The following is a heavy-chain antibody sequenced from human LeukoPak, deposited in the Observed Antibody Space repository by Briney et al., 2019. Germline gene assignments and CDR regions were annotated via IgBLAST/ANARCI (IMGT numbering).Heavy chain of an antibody. J-gene: IGHJ4*02. Sequence: PGGSLRLSCAASGFTVSSNYMSWVRQAPGKGPEWVSVIYSGGSTYYADSVKGRFTISRHNSKNTLYLQMNSLRAEDTAVYYCARSSFYDSSGYYYVREPYYFDYWGQGTLVTVSS. CDR2: IYSGGST. CDR3: ARSSFYDSSGYYYVREPYYFDY. D-gene: IGHD3-22*01. V-gene: IGHV3-53*04. CDR1: GFTVSSNY.